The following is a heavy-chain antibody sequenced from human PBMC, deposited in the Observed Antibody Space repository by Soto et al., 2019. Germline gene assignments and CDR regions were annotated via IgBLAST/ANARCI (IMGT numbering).Heavy chain of an antibody. J-gene: IGHJ4*02. Sequence: SETLSLTCTVCGGSIRSGSYYWGWIRQPPGKGLEWIGSIYYSGSTYYNPSLKSRVTISVDTSKNQFSLKLSSVTAADTAVYYCARHHTNIVATINPLDYWGQGTLVTVSS. V-gene: IGHV4-39*01. CDR2: IYYSGST. CDR1: GGSIRSGSYY. D-gene: IGHD5-12*01. CDR3: ARHHTNIVATINPLDY.